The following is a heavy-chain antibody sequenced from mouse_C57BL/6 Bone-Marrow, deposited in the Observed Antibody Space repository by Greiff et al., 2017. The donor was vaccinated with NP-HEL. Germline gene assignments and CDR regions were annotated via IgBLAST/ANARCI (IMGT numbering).Heavy chain of an antibody. Sequence: QVQLQQPGAELVMPGASVKLSCKASGYTFTSCWMHWVKQRPGQGLEWIGEIDPSDSYTNYNQKFKGKSTLTVDKSSSTAYMQLSSLTSEDSAVYYCARYYWYFDVWGTGTTVTVSS. V-gene: IGHV1-69*01. J-gene: IGHJ1*03. CDR2: IDPSDSYT. CDR1: GYTFTSCW. CDR3: ARYYWYFDV.